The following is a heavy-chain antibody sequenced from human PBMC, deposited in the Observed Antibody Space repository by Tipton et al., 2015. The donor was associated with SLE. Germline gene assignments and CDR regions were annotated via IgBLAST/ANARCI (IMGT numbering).Heavy chain of an antibody. Sequence: TLSLTCNVFGGSISSQFWSWIRQPPGKRLEWIGYIYYTGATNYNPSLEGRVSMSVDTSKNQFSLKVTSVTAADTAVYFCARGDGDFPFDRWGHGSLVSVSS. CDR3: ARGDGDFPFDR. D-gene: IGHD4-17*01. J-gene: IGHJ4*01. CDR2: IYYTGAT. CDR1: GGSISSQF. V-gene: IGHV4-59*11.